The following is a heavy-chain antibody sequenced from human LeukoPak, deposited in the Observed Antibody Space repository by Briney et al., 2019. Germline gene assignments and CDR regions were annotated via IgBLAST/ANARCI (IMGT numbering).Heavy chain of an antibody. CDR2: FDPEDGET. CDR1: GYTLTELS. V-gene: IGHV1-24*01. J-gene: IGHJ6*02. D-gene: IGHD1-26*01. Sequence: ASVKVSCKVSGYTLTELSMHWVRQSPGKGLEWMGGFDPEDGETLYAQRFQGRVTMTKDTSTDTVYMELSSLKSEDTAVYYCAAPSGSFLGYYYGMDVWGQGTTVTVSS. CDR3: AAPSGSFLGYYYGMDV.